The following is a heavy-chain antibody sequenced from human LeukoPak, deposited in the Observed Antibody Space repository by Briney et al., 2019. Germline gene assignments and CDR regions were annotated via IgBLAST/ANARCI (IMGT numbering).Heavy chain of an antibody. CDR3: AKYYYDSSGYSSFDY. CDR2: ISGSGGST. CDR1: GFTFSSYA. V-gene: IGHV3-23*01. D-gene: IGHD3-22*01. J-gene: IGHJ4*02. Sequence: GGSLRLSCAASGFTFSSYAMSWVRQAPGKGLEWVSAISGSGGSTYYADSVKGRFTISRDNSKNTLSLQMNSLRAEDTAVYYCAKYYYDSSGYSSFDYWGQGTLVTVSS.